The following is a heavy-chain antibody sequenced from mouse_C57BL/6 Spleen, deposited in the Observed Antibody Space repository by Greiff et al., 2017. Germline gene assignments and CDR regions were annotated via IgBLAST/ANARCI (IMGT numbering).Heavy chain of an antibody. V-gene: IGHV1-26*01. J-gene: IGHJ2*01. CDR3: ARDYSNLDY. CDR2: INPNNGGT. D-gene: IGHD2-5*01. Sequence: EVKLQQSGPELVKPGASVKISCKASGYTFTDYYMNWVKQSHGKSLEWIGDINPNNGGTSYNQKFKGKATLTVDKSSSTAYMELRSLTSEDSAVYYCARDYSNLDYWGQGTTLTVSS. CDR1: GYTFTDYY.